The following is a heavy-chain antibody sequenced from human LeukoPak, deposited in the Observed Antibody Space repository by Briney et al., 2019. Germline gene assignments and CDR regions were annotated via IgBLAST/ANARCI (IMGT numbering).Heavy chain of an antibody. CDR1: GGSISSSDW. CDR2: IYHSGTT. J-gene: IGHJ4*02. Sequence: SETLSLTRAVSGGSISSSDWWSWVRQPPGKGLEWIGEIYHSGTTNYNPSLKSRVTISVDKSKNQFSLKLSSVTAADTAVYYCARLPSISTVTTRWGQGTLVTVSS. CDR3: ARLPSISTVTTR. V-gene: IGHV4-4*02. D-gene: IGHD4-17*01.